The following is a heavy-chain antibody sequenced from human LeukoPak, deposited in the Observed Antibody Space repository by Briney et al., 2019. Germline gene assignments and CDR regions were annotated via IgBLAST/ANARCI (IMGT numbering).Heavy chain of an antibody. CDR1: GFTFSRYA. D-gene: IGHD6-19*01. CDR3: VKDIEAVAGTWWFDP. CDR2: ISSNGGST. Sequence: PGGSLRLSCSASGFTFSRYAMHWVRQAPGKGLEYDSAISSNGGSTYYADSVKGRFTISRDNSKNTLYLQMSSLRAEDTAVYYCVKDIEAVAGTWWFDPWGQGTLVTVSS. J-gene: IGHJ5*02. V-gene: IGHV3-64D*06.